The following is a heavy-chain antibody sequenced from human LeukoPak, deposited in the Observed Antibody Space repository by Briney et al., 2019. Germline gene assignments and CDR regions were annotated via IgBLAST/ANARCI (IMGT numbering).Heavy chain of an antibody. V-gene: IGHV4-4*07. CDR2: IYTSGST. Sequence: PSETLSLTCTVSGGSISSYYGSWVRQPAGKGVGGIGRIYTSGSTNYNPSLKSRVTMSVDTSKNQFSLKLSSVTAADTAVYYCARAGNYYDSSGYLSGAYEGYLIWGQGTMVTVSS. D-gene: IGHD3-22*01. CDR1: GGSISSYY. J-gene: IGHJ3*02. CDR3: ARAGNYYDSSGYLSGAYEGYLI.